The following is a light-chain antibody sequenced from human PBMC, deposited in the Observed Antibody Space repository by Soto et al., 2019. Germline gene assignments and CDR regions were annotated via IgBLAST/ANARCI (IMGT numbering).Light chain of an antibody. V-gene: IGLV2-8*01. CDR2: EVS. CDR3: SSYAGSLV. CDR1: SSDVGGYNY. J-gene: IGLJ2*01. Sequence: QSVLTQPPSASGSPGQSVTISCTGTSSDVGGYNYVSWYQQHPGKAPKLMIYEVSKRPSGVPDRFSGSKSGNTASLTVSGLQAEDGADYYCSSYAGSLVFGGGTKVTVL.